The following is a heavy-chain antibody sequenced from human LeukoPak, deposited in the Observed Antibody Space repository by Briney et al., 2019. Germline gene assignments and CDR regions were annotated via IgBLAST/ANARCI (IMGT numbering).Heavy chain of an antibody. Sequence: GASVKVSCKASGYTFTSYYIHWVRQTPGQGLEWMGIINPSGGGTSYAQKFQGRVTMTRDTSTSTVYMELSSLRSEDTAVYYCARDRLVRGAMPPYYYYGMDVWGQGTTVTVSS. CDR2: INPSGGGT. CDR3: ARDRLVRGAMPPYYYYGMDV. J-gene: IGHJ6*02. V-gene: IGHV1-46*01. D-gene: IGHD3-10*01. CDR1: GYTFTSYY.